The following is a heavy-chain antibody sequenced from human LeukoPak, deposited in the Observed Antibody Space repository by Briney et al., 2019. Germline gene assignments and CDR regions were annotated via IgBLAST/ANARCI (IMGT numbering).Heavy chain of an antibody. CDR1: GFTLSSYW. J-gene: IGHJ4*02. CDR2: IKQDGSEK. Sequence: GGSLRLSCAASGFTLSSYWMSWLRQAPGKGLGWVANIKQDGSEKYYVDSVKGRFAISRDNAKNSLYLQMNSLRAEDTAVYYCARDGDVSGYSDWGQGTLVTVSS. CDR3: ARDGDVSGYSD. D-gene: IGHD3-22*01. V-gene: IGHV3-7*01.